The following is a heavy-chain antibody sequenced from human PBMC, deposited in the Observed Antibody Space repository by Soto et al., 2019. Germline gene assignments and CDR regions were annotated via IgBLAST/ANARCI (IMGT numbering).Heavy chain of an antibody. J-gene: IGHJ4*02. V-gene: IGHV1-3*01. CDR3: ARQADGGYNDGY. Sequence: QVQLVQSGAEVKKPGASVKVSCKASGYTFTSYAMHWVRQAPGQRLEWMGWITAGNGNTKYSQKFQGRVTITRATSASTAYMELSSLRSEDTAVYYCARQADGGYNDGYWGQGTLVTVSS. CDR2: ITAGNGNT. CDR1: GYTFTSYA. D-gene: IGHD5-18*01.